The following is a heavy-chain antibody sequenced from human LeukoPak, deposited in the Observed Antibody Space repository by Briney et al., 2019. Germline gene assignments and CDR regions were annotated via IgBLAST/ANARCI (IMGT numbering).Heavy chain of an antibody. V-gene: IGHV1-18*01. CDR1: GYTFIRTG. CDR2: IITYNGNT. CDR3: AGDHASSSMIPTFDI. Sequence: ASVNVSCKASGYTFIRTGFSWVRQAPGQGLEWLGWIITYNGNTNYAQKLQGRVTMTTDTSTTTAYMELRSLRSDDTAVYYCAGDHASSSMIPTFDILGQGTLVTVSS. D-gene: IGHD3-22*01. J-gene: IGHJ3*02.